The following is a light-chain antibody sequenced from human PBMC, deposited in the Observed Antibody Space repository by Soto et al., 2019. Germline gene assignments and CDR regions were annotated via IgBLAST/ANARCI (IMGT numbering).Light chain of an antibody. CDR3: QQRSNWPPIT. V-gene: IGKV3-11*01. Sequence: EIVMTQSPATLSVSPGERATLSCRASQSVSSNLAWYQQKPGQAPRLPIYDASNRATGIPARFSGGGSGTDFTLTIDNLEPEDFAIYYCQQRSNWPPITFGQGTRLEIK. CDR2: DAS. CDR1: QSVSSN. J-gene: IGKJ5*01.